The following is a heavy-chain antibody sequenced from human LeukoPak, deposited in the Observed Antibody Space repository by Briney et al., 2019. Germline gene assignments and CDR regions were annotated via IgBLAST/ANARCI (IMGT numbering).Heavy chain of an antibody. CDR2: ISYDGSNK. CDR1: GFRFSSYG. CDR3: AKDGLGAIVVGGTTLDY. D-gene: IGHD2-15*01. V-gene: IGHV3-30*18. J-gene: IGHJ4*02. Sequence: GRSLRLSCAASGFRFSSYGMHWVRQAPGKGLEWVAVISYDGSNKYYADSVKGRFTISRDNSKNTLYLQMNSLRAEDTALYYCAKDGLGAIVVGGTTLDYWGQGTLVTVSS.